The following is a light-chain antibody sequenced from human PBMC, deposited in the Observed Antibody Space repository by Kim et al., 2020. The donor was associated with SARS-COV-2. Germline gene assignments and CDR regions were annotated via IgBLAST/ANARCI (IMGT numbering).Light chain of an antibody. J-gene: IGKJ4*01. Sequence: VAPADRVTLSGRASQDVASHLAGYLHKPGQAPRLLIYSASSRAAGVPARFSGSGADTEFTLTISSLQSEEFAVYYCQQYYRWPLTFGGGTKGDIK. CDR3: QQYYRWPLT. CDR1: QDVASH. V-gene: IGKV3-15*01. CDR2: SAS.